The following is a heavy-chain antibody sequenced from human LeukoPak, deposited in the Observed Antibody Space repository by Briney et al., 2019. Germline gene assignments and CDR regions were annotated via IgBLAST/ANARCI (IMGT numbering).Heavy chain of an antibody. CDR2: IIPIFGTA. Sequence: SVKVSCKASGGTFSSYAISWMRQAPGQGLEWMGGIIPIFGTANYAQKFQGRVTITADESTSTAYMELSSLRSEDTAVYYCAIYPHYYGSGIPSDYWGQGTLVTVSS. J-gene: IGHJ4*02. CDR1: GGTFSSYA. D-gene: IGHD3-10*01. CDR3: AIYPHYYGSGIPSDY. V-gene: IGHV1-69*13.